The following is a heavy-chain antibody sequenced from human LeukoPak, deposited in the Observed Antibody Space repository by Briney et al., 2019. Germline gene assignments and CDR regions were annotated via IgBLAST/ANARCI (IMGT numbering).Heavy chain of an antibody. D-gene: IGHD3-10*01. CDR3: AKAGRITMVRGVTSNYYYYYMDV. Sequence: ETLSLTCTVSGYSISSGYYWGWIRQPPGKGLEWVSAISGSGGSTYYADSVKGRFTISRDNSKNTLYLQMNSLRAEDTAVYYCAKAGRITMVRGVTSNYYYYYMDVWGKGTTVTISS. CDR1: GYSISSGYY. J-gene: IGHJ6*03. V-gene: IGHV3-23*01. CDR2: ISGSGGST.